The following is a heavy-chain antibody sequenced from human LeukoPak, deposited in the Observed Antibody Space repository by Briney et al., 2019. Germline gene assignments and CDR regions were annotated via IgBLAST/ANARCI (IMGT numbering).Heavy chain of an antibody. CDR2: ISWNSGSI. CDR1: GFTFSTFA. D-gene: IGHD3-10*01. CDR3: AKAFRITMVRGGFDY. V-gene: IGHV3-9*01. Sequence: QSGGSLRLSCAASGFTFSTFAMIWVRQAPGKGLEWVSGISWNSGSIAYADSVKGRFTISRDNAKNSLYLQMNSLRAEDTALYYCAKAFRITMVRGGFDYWGQGALVTVSS. J-gene: IGHJ4*02.